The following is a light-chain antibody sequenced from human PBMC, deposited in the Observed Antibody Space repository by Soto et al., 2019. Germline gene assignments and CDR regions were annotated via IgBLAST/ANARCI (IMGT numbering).Light chain of an antibody. CDR1: QSISSY. J-gene: IGKJ1*01. V-gene: IGKV1-39*01. Sequence: DIQMTQSPSSLSASVGDRVTITCRASQSISSYLNWYQQKPGKAPKLLIYAASSLQSGVPSRFSGSGSGTDFTLTISSLQPEDFAVYYCQQYVSSPRTFGKGTKVDIK. CDR3: QQYVSSPRT. CDR2: AAS.